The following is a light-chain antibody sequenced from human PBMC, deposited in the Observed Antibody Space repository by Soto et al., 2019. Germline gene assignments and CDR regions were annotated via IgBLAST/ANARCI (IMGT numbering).Light chain of an antibody. Sequence: EIVLTQSPGTLSLSPGERATLSCGASQTISNDLAWYQQKPGQAPRLLIYDASIRATGIPARFSGSGYGTDFTLTISSLEPEDFAVYYCQHRFNRPFTFGPGTKVDIK. CDR1: QTISND. V-gene: IGKV3-11*01. J-gene: IGKJ3*01. CDR2: DAS. CDR3: QHRFNRPFT.